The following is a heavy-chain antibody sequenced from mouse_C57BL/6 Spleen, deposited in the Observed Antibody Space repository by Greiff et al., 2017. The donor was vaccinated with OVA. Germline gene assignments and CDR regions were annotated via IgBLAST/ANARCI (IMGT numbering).Heavy chain of an antibody. CDR2: IYPGSGST. Sequence: QVQLQQSGAELVKPGASVKMSCKASGYTFTSYWITWVKQRPGQGLEWIGDIYPGSGSTNYNEKFKSKATLTVDTSSSTAYMQLSSLTSEDSAVYYCARCPYGNSLYYYAMDYWGQGTSVTVSS. V-gene: IGHV1-55*01. J-gene: IGHJ4*01. D-gene: IGHD2-1*01. CDR1: GYTFTSYW. CDR3: ARCPYGNSLYYYAMDY.